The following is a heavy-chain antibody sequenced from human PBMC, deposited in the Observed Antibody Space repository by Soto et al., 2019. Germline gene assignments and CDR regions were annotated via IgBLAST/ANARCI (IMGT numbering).Heavy chain of an antibody. V-gene: IGHV3-21*01. CDR2: ISSSSSYI. CDR1: GFTFSSYS. D-gene: IGHD6-13*01. CDR3: ARGIAAAGTTY. Sequence: GGPLRLSCAASGFTFSSYSMNWVRQAPGKGLEWVSSISSSSSYIYYADSVKGRFTISRDNAKNSLYLQMNSLRAEDTAVYYCARGIAAAGTTYWGQGTLVTVSS. J-gene: IGHJ4*02.